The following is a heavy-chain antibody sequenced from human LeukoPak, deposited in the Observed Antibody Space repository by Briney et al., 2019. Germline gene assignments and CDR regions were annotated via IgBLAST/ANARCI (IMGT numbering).Heavy chain of an antibody. CDR1: GFAFSKLA. Sequence: GGSLRLSCAASGFAFSKLAMGWVRQASGKGLEWVAVISYDGSNKYYTDSVKGRFTTSRDNSNNTLYLQMNSLRGEDTAVYYCAKDRVRGVLYYYGMDVWGQGTTVTVSS. J-gene: IGHJ6*02. CDR2: ISYDGSNK. CDR3: AKDRVRGVLYYYGMDV. V-gene: IGHV3-30*18. D-gene: IGHD3-10*01.